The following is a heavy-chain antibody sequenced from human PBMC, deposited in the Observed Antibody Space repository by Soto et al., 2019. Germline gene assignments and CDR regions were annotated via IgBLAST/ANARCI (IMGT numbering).Heavy chain of an antibody. CDR1: GFTFSSYG. CDR2: ISYDGSNK. D-gene: IGHD3-22*01. CDR3: AKDSPSITDDSSGYSD. J-gene: IGHJ4*02. Sequence: GGSLRLSCAASGFTFSSYGMHWVRQAPGKGLEWVAVISYDGSNKYYADSVKGRFTISRDNSKNTLYLQMNSLRAEDTAVYYCAKDSPSITDDSSGYSDWGQGTLVTVSS. V-gene: IGHV3-30*18.